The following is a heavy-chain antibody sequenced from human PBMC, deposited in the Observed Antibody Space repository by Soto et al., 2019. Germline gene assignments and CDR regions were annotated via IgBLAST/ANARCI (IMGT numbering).Heavy chain of an antibody. CDR2: INAGNGNT. V-gene: IGHV1-3*01. J-gene: IGHJ5*02. CDR3: ARAGYSSSQSFLRWFDP. CDR1: GYTFTSYA. D-gene: IGHD6-13*01. Sequence: ASVKVSCKASGYTFTSYAMHWVRQAPGQRLEWMGWINAGNGNTKYSQKFQGRVTITRDTSASKAYMELGSLGSEDTAVYYCARAGYSSSQSFLRWFDPWGQGTLVTVSS.